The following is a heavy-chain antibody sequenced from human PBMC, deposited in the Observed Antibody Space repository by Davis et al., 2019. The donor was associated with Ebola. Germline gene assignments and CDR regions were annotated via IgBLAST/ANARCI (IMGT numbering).Heavy chain of an antibody. CDR1: GGSISSSSYY. V-gene: IGHV4-39*01. J-gene: IGHJ6*02. CDR2: IYYSGST. Sequence: GSLRLSCTVSGGSISSSSYYWGWIRQPPGKGLEWIGSIYYSGSTYYNPSLKSRVTISVDTSKNQFSLKLSSVTAADTAVYYCARREQYYYYGMDVWGQGTTVTVSS. D-gene: IGHD1/OR15-1a*01. CDR3: ARREQYYYYGMDV.